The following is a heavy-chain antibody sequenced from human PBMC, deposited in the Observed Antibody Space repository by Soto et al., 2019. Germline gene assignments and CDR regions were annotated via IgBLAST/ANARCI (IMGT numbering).Heavy chain of an antibody. J-gene: IGHJ6*02. CDR2: INSDGSST. CDR1: GFTFSSYW. CDR3: ARDGYISSWYYSYGMDV. V-gene: IGHV3-74*01. D-gene: IGHD6-13*01. Sequence: PGGSLRLSCAASGFTFSSYWMHWVRQAPGKGLVWVSRINSDGSSTSYADSVKGRFTISRDNAKNTLYLQMNSLRAEDTAVYYCARDGYISSWYYSYGMDVWGQGTTVTVSS.